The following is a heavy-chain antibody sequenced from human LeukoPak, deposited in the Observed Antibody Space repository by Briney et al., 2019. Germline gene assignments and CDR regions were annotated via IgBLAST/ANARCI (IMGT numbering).Heavy chain of an antibody. CDR2: INPNSGGT. D-gene: IGHD3-16*01. V-gene: IGHV1-2*06. CDR1: GYTFTGYY. Sequence: GASVKVSCKASGYTFTGYYMHWVRQAPGQGLEWMGRINPNSGGTNYAQKFQGRVTMTRDTSISTAYMELSRLRSDDTAVYYCARSYDYVWGSRYYFDYWGQGTLVTVYS. J-gene: IGHJ4*02. CDR3: ARSYDYVWGSRYYFDY.